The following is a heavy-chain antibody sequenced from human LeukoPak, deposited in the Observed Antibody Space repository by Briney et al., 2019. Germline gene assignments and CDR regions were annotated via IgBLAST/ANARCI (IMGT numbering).Heavy chain of an antibody. V-gene: IGHV3-74*01. Sequence: GGSLRLSCAASGFTFSNYWMHWVRQAPGKGRVWVSRINSDGSSRNYADSVKGRFTISRDNAKNTLYLKMSSLRAEDTAVYYCASASSHRIAAGGDYWGQGTLVTVSS. D-gene: IGHD6-13*01. J-gene: IGHJ4*02. CDR3: ASASSHRIAAGGDY. CDR1: GFTFSNYW. CDR2: INSDGSSR.